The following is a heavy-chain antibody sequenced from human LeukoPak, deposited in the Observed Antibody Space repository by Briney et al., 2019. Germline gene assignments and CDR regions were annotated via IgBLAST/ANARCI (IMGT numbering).Heavy chain of an antibody. J-gene: IGHJ5*02. CDR1: GFTLSRYW. D-gene: IGHD2-21*02. CDR2: IKQDGSVK. Sequence: GSLRLSCAASGFTLSRYWMSWVRQAPGKGLEWVANIKQDGSVKYYVDSVKGRYTISRGNAKNSLYLQMNSLRAEDTAVYYCARDLLGDGWFDPWGQGTLVTVSS. CDR3: ARDLLGDGWFDP. V-gene: IGHV3-7*01.